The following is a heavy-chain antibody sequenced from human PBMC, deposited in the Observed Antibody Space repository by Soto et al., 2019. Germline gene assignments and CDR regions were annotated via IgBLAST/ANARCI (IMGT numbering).Heavy chain of an antibody. CDR3: VKDIPAWRQVWGYDF. J-gene: IGHJ4*02. CDR2: NGVSDCYT. D-gene: IGHD5-18*01. Sequence: GGSLRLSCVTSGFTFSAYAMCWVRQFPGKGLEWVSSNGVSDCYTYYATSVKGRFTISKDNSENKLYMQMNDQRAEDTAVYYCVKDIPAWRQVWGYDFWGQGALVTVSS. CDR1: GFTFSAYA. V-gene: IGHV3-23*01.